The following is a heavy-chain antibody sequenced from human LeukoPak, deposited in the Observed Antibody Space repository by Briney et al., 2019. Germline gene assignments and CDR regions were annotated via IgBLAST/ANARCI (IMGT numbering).Heavy chain of an antibody. CDR2: IKPDGSEK. CDR3: ARRTPDYYDSSGYPLALPGYYMDV. CDR1: GFRFNTYW. V-gene: IGHV3-7*01. J-gene: IGHJ6*03. D-gene: IGHD3-22*01. Sequence: PGGSLRLSCAASGFRFNTYWMSWVRQAPGKGLEWVANIKPDGSEKYYVDSVKGRFTISRDNAKNSLYLQMNSLRAEDTAVYYCARRTPDYYDSSGYPLALPGYYMDVCGKGTTVTVSS.